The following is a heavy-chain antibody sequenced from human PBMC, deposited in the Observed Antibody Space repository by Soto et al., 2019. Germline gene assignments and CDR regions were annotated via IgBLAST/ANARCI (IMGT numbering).Heavy chain of an antibody. CDR3: ARDRYYDSSGLDY. CDR1: GFTFSSYG. V-gene: IGHV3-30*03. J-gene: IGHJ4*02. Sequence: QVQLVESGGGVVQPGRSLRLSCAASGFTFSSYGMHWVRQAPGKGREWVAVISYDGSNKYYADSVKGRFTISRDNSKNTLYLQMNSLRAEDTAVYYCARDRYYDSSGLDYWGQGTLVTVSS. CDR2: ISYDGSNK. D-gene: IGHD3-22*01.